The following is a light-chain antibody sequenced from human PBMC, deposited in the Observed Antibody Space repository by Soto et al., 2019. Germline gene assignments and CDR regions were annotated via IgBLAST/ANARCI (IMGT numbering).Light chain of an antibody. CDR2: AAS. Sequence: DIQMTQSPSTLSASVGDRVTITCRASQSISSWLAWYQQKPGKAPNLLISAASTLQSGVPSRFSGSGSGTEFTLAISSLQPDDFATYYCQQYNSYPWTFGQGTKVDIK. CDR3: QQYNSYPWT. CDR1: QSISSW. J-gene: IGKJ1*01. V-gene: IGKV1-5*01.